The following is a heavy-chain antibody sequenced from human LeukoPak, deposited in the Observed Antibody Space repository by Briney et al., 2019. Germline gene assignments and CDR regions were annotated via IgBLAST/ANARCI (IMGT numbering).Heavy chain of an antibody. Sequence: ASVKVSCKASGYTFTSYGISGVRQAPGQGLEWMGWISAYNGNTNYAQKLQGRVTMTTATSTSTAYMELRSLRSDDTAVYYCAREDPTATPGDYWGQGTLVTVSS. CDR3: AREDPTATPGDY. J-gene: IGHJ4*02. V-gene: IGHV1-18*01. D-gene: IGHD2-15*01. CDR2: ISAYNGNT. CDR1: GYTFTSYG.